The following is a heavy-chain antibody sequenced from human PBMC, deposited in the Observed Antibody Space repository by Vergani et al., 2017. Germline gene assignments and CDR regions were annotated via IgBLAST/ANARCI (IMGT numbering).Heavy chain of an antibody. CDR3: AKHFRGWGIDY. Sequence: QVQLVESGGGVVQRGGSLRLSCATSGCTLSNYDMQWIRQGPGKGLEFVAFIQFDGSNQYYADSVKGRFTLSRDFSKNTLYLQMNSLRTDDTATYYCAKHFRGWGIDYWCQGTKVIVSS. V-gene: IGHV3-30*02. D-gene: IGHD3-16*01. CDR1: GCTLSNYD. CDR2: IQFDGSNQ. J-gene: IGHJ4*02.